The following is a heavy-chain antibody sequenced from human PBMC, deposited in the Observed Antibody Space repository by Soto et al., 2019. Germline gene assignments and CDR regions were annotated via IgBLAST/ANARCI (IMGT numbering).Heavy chain of an antibody. J-gene: IGHJ4*02. Sequence: GGSLRLSCAASGFTFNTYGMHWVRQAPGKGLEWVAVISYDGSDKFYADSVKGRFTISRDNSKNALYLQMSSLRPEDTAIYYCAKSPNFYCSSPNCYKYYFDYWGQGTLVTVSS. CDR2: ISYDGSDK. CDR3: AKSPNFYCSSPNCYKYYFDY. D-gene: IGHD2-2*02. CDR1: GFTFNTYG. V-gene: IGHV3-30*18.